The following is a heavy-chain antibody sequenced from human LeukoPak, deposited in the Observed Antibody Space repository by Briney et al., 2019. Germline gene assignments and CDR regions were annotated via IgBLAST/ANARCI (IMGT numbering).Heavy chain of an antibody. CDR2: IIPIFGTA. J-gene: IGHJ6*03. D-gene: IGHD3-10*01. V-gene: IGHV1-69*06. CDR1: GGTFSSYA. CDR3: ARDRPTPKAGGSGSYYNTDYYYCYLDV. Sequence: PVKVSCKASGGTFSSYAISWVRQSPGQGLEWMGGIIPIFGTANYAQKFQGRVTITADKSTSPAYMELSSLRSDDTAVYYCARDRPTPKAGGSGSYYNTDYYYCYLDVWGKGTTVNVSS.